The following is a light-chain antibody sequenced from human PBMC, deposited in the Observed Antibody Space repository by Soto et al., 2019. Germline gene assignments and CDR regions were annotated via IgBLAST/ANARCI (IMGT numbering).Light chain of an antibody. Sequence: QSALTQPASVSGSPGQSITISCTGTSSDVGSYNLVSWYQQHSGKAPKLMIYEGSKRPSGVSNRFSGSKSGNTASLTISGLQAEDEADYYCCSYAGSSTVLFGGGTKLTVL. CDR2: EGS. J-gene: IGLJ2*01. CDR3: CSYAGSSTVL. CDR1: SSDVGSYNL. V-gene: IGLV2-23*01.